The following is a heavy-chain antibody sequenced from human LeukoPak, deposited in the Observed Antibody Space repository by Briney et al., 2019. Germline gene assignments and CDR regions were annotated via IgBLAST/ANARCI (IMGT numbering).Heavy chain of an antibody. D-gene: IGHD3-10*01. V-gene: IGHV3-30*03. CDR2: ISYDGSNK. Sequence: GGSLRLSCAASGFTFSSYWMSWVRQAPGKGLEWVAVISYDGSNKYYADSVKGRFTISRDNSKNTLYLQMNSLRAEDTAVYYCARVMVRGDPYYFDYWGQGTLVTVSS. CDR1: GFTFSSYW. CDR3: ARVMVRGDPYYFDY. J-gene: IGHJ4*02.